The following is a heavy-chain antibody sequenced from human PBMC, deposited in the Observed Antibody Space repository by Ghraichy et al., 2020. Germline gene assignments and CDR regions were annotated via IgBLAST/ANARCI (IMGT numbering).Heavy chain of an antibody. D-gene: IGHD3-9*01. CDR1: GFSLSTSGVG. Sequence: SGPTLVKPTQTLTLTCTFSGFSLSTSGVGVGWIRQPPGKALEWLALIYWDDDKRYSPSLKSRLTITKDTSKNQVVLTMTNMDPVDTATYYCAHSPDHYDILTGYLKPNYYFDYWGQGTLVTVSS. CDR2: IYWDDDK. J-gene: IGHJ4*02. CDR3: AHSPDHYDILTGYLKPNYYFDY. V-gene: IGHV2-5*02.